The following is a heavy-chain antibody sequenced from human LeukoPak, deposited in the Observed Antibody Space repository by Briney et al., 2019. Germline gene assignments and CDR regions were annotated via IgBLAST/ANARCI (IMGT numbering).Heavy chain of an antibody. CDR2: ISGSGGST. V-gene: IGHV3-23*01. CDR1: GFRFSSYW. CDR3: AKGPYDFWSGFDY. Sequence: PGGSLRLSCVASGFRFSSYWLTWVRQAPGKGLEWVSAISGSGGSTYYADSVKGRFTISRDNSKNTLYLQMNSLRAEDTAVYYCAKGPYDFWSGFDYWGQGTLVTVSS. J-gene: IGHJ4*02. D-gene: IGHD3-3*01.